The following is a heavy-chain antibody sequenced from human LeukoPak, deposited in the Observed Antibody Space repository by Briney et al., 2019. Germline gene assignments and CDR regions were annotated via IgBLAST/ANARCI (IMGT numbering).Heavy chain of an antibody. J-gene: IGHJ4*02. CDR2: INNGGVST. CDR3: ARELPREVTLDY. Sequence: GGSLRLSCAASGFTFINYGMQWVRQAPWKGLVWVSRINNGGVSTSYADSVRGRFTVSRDNGKNTLYLQMNSLRAEDTGVYYCARELPREVTLDYWGQGTLVTVSS. V-gene: IGHV3-74*01. D-gene: IGHD2-21*02. CDR1: GFTFINYG.